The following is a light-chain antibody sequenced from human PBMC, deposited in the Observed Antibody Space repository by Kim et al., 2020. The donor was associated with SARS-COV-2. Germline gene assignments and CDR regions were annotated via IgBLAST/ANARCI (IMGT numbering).Light chain of an antibody. J-gene: IGKJ4*01. CDR2: DAS. V-gene: IGKV3-11*01. CDR3: QQSSNWTPT. Sequence: LLPGERATLSGRASQSVSSYLAWYQQKPGQAPRLLIYDASNRATGIPARFSGSVSDTALTLTIISLESEDFAVYYCQQSSNWTPTFGGGTKLDIK. CDR1: QSVSSY.